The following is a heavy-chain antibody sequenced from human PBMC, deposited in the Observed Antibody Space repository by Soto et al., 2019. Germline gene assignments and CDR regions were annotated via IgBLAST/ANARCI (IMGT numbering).Heavy chain of an antibody. J-gene: IGHJ6*02. D-gene: IGHD3-10*01. CDR3: AKAGQVRNGMDV. CDR1: GFTFSSSW. Sequence: EVQLVESGGGSIQPGGSLRLSCAASGFTFSSSWMHWVRQVPGKGLVWVSRMNGDGSSTSHADSAEGRFTISRDNARNMLYLQMNSLTVEDRAIYYCAKAGQVRNGMDVWGQGTTVTVSS. CDR2: MNGDGSST. V-gene: IGHV3-74*01.